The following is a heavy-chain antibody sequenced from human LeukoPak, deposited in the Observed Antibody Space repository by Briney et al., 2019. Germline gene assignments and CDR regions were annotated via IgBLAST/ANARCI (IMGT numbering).Heavy chain of an antibody. Sequence: ASVKVSCKASGYTFTGYYMHWVRQAPGQGLEWMGWINPNSGGTNYAQKFQGRVTMTRDTSISTAYMELSRLRSDDTAVYYCASSVVRTSSIYYYYYYMDVWGKGTTVTVSS. V-gene: IGHV1-2*02. J-gene: IGHJ6*03. CDR2: INPNSGGT. CDR3: ASSVVRTSSIYYYYYYMDV. CDR1: GYTFTGYY. D-gene: IGHD2-2*01.